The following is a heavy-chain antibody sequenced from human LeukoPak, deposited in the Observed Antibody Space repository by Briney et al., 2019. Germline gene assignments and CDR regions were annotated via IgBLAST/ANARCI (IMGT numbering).Heavy chain of an antibody. CDR2: IYYSGST. CDR1: GGSISSYY. J-gene: IGHJ4*02. CDR3: ARLEVVPAATFDY. D-gene: IGHD2-2*01. V-gene: IGHV4-59*08. Sequence: SETLSLTCTVSGGSISSYYWSWIRQPPGKGLEWIGYIYYSGSTNYNPSLKSRVTISVDTSKNQFSLKLSSVTAADTAVYYCARLEVVPAATFDYWGQGTLVTVSS.